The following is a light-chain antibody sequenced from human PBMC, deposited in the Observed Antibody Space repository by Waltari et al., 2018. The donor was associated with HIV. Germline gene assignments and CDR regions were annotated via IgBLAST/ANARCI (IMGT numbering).Light chain of an antibody. CDR1: SSNIESNY. CDR3: AAWDDSLSVVV. V-gene: IGLV1-47*01. CDR2: RSI. J-gene: IGLJ2*01. Sequence: QRVTISCSGSSSNIESNYVYWYQQLPGTAPKLLIYRSIQRPSGVPDRFSGSKSGTSASLAISGLRSEDEADYYCAAWDDSLSVVVFGGGTKLTVL.